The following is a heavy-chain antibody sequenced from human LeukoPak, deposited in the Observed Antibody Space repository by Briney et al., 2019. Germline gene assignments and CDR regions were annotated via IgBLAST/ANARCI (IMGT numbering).Heavy chain of an antibody. D-gene: IGHD1-26*01. J-gene: IGHJ6*03. CDR3: ATRAAERSYYYYMDV. Sequence: ASVKVSCKASGYTFTSYGISWVRQAPGQGLEWMGWISAYNGNTNYAQKLQGRVTMTTDTSTSTAYMELSSLRSEDTAVYYCATRAAERSYYYYMDVWGKGTTVTVSS. CDR2: ISAYNGNT. CDR1: GYTFTSYG. V-gene: IGHV1-18*01.